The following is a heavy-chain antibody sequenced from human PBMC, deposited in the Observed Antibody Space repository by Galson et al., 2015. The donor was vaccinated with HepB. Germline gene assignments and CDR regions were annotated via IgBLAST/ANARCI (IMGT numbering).Heavy chain of an antibody. Sequence: SVKVSCKASGFTFTSSAVQWVRQARGQRLEWIGWIVVGSGNTNYAQKFQERVTITRDMSTSTAYMELSSLRSEDTAVYYCAADYSNYSAMDVWGKGTTVTVSS. CDR1: GFTFTSSA. CDR3: AADYSNYSAMDV. D-gene: IGHD4-11*01. V-gene: IGHV1-58*01. CDR2: IVVGSGNT. J-gene: IGHJ6*04.